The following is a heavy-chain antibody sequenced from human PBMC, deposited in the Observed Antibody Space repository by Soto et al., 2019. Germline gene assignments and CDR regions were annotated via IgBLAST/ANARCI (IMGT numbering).Heavy chain of an antibody. CDR3: ARGPTYYHFSGSTGYFDY. CDR1: GYTFTSYD. D-gene: IGHD3-22*01. J-gene: IGHJ4*02. V-gene: IGHV1-8*01. Sequence: QVQLVQSGAEVKKPGASVKVSCKASGYTFTSYDINWVRQATGQGLEWMGWMNPNSGNTGYAQKFQGRVTMTRNTSISTADLELISLRAEDTAVYYCARGPTYYHFSGSTGYFDYWGQGTLVTVSS. CDR2: MNPNSGNT.